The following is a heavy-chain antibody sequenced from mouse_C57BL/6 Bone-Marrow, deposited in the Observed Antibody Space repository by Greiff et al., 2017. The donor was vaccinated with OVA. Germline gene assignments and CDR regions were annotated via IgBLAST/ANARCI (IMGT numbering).Heavy chain of an antibody. V-gene: IGHV1-7*01. CDR2: INPSSGYT. CDR3: ARGEGIYDGYYGAMDY. Sequence: QVHVKQSGAELAKPGASVKLSCKASGYTFTSYWMHWVKQRPGQGLEWIGYINPSSGYTKYNQKFKDKATLTADKSSSTAYMQLSSLTYEDSAVYYCARGEGIYDGYYGAMDYWGQGTSVTVSS. J-gene: IGHJ4*01. CDR1: GYTFTSYW. D-gene: IGHD2-3*01.